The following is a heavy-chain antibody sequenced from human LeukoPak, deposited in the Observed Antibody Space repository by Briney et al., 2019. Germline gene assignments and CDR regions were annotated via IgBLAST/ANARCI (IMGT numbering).Heavy chain of an antibody. CDR2: LSYNGRT. J-gene: IGHJ5*02. V-gene: IGHV4-39*01. CDR3: TRTPPATHYDFWSGSYTGWFDP. D-gene: IGHD3-3*01. CDR1: AGANSSSSYY. Sequence: SESLSLTCTVSAGANSSSSYYWGWISQSPGEGLEWLGGLSYNGRTYYNPSLKSRVTRSVDTSKNQFSLKLTSVTAADTATYYCTRTPPATHYDFWSGSYTGWFDPWGQGTLVTVSS.